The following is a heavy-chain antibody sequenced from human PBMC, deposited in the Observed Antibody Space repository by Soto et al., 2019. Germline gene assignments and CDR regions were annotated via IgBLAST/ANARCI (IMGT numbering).Heavy chain of an antibody. CDR2: IYHSGTT. D-gene: IGHD2-2*01. J-gene: IGHJ5*02. CDR1: GDSISSGYY. V-gene: IGHV4-38-2*02. Sequence: SETLSLTCAVSGDSISSGYYWAWIRQPPGKGLEWIGSIYHSGTTYYNPSLKSRVTISVDTSKNQFSLKLSSVTAADTAVYYCARDSYCSSTSCYPWFDPWGQGTLVTVSS. CDR3: ARDSYCSSTSCYPWFDP.